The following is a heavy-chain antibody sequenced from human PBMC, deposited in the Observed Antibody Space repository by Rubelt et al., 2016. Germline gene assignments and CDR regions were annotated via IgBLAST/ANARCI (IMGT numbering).Heavy chain of an antibody. CDR1: GYTFTTYS. J-gene: IGHJ6*02. Sequence: QVQLVQSGTEVKKPGALVKVSCKTSGYTFTTYSIHWMRQAPGQRLEWMGWINAGNGNTKYSQKFQGIFTITRDTSASTAYMGLSSLTAEDTAVYYCARAKSTSRGMDVWGQGTTVTVSS. CDR2: INAGNGNT. CDR3: ARAKSTSRGMDV. V-gene: IGHV1-3*01.